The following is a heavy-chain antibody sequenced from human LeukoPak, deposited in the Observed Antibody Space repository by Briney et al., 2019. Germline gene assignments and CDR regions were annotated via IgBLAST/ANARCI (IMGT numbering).Heavy chain of an antibody. CDR3: ASSGYASTEFDY. CDR2: ISSSSSYI. V-gene: IGHV3-21*01. D-gene: IGHD5-12*01. J-gene: IGHJ4*02. Sequence: GGSLRLSCAASELTFSSYSMNWVRQAAGKGLEWVSSISSSSSYIYYADSVKGRFTISRDNAKNSLYLLMNSLRAEDTAVYYCASSGYASTEFDYWGQGTLVTVSS. CDR1: ELTFSSYS.